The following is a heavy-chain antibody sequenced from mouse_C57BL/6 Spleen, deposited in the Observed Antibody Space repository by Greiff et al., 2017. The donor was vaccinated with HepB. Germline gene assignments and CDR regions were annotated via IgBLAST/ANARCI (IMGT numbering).Heavy chain of an antibody. V-gene: IGHV1-82*01. CDR2: IYPGDGDT. J-gene: IGHJ4*01. D-gene: IGHD2-4*01. Sequence: VKLMESGPELVKPGASVKISCKASGYAFSSSWMNWVKQRPGKGLEWIGRIYPGDGDTNYNGKFKGKATLTADKSSSTAYMQLSSLTSEDSAVYFCAIYYDYDPYYYAMDYWGQGTSVTVSS. CDR3: AIYYDYDPYYYAMDY. CDR1: GYAFSSSW.